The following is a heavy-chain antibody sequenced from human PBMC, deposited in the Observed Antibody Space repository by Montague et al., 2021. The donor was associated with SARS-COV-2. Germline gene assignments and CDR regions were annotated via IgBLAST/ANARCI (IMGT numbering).Heavy chain of an antibody. CDR2: IYYSGST. D-gene: IGHD1-26*01. V-gene: IGHV4-61*05. J-gene: IGHJ4*02. Sequence: SETLSLTCTVSSGSISSSTYYWGWIRQPPGKGLEWIGYIYYSGSTNYNPSLKSRVTISLDTSKNQFSLSLTSVTAADTAVYFCARFGSGTLEFDLWGQGTLVTVSS. CDR3: ARFGSGTLEFDL. CDR1: SGSISSSTYY.